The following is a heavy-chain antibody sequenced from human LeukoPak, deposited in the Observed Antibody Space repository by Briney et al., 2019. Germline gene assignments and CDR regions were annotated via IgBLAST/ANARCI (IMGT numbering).Heavy chain of an antibody. Sequence: PSETLSLTCSVSGGSMSTYYWSWIRHPPGKGLEGIGYIYDSGSTGYNPSLKSRVTISADTSKNQFSLKLSSVSAADTAIYYCARSRRPTAMYAFDIWGQGTMVTVSS. CDR2: IYDSGST. V-gene: IGHV4-59*01. CDR1: GGSMSTYY. J-gene: IGHJ3*02. CDR3: ARSRRPTAMYAFDI. D-gene: IGHD2-2*01.